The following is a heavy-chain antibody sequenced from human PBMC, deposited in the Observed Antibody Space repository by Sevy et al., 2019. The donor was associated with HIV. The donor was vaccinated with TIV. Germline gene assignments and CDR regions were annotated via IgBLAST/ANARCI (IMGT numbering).Heavy chain of an antibody. CDR2: ISYDGSNK. V-gene: IGHV3-30-3*01. CDR1: GFTFSSYA. CDR3: ARDLLSSSWYSDY. J-gene: IGHJ4*02. D-gene: IGHD6-13*01. Sequence: GGSLRLSCAASGFTFSSYAMHWVRQAPDKGLEWVAVISYDGSNKYYADTVKGRFTISRDNSKNTLYLQMNSLRAEDTAVYYCARDLLSSSWYSDYWGQGTLVTVSS.